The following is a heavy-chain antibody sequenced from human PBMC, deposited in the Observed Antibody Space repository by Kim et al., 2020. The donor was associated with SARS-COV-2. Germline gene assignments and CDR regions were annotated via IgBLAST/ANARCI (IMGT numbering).Heavy chain of an antibody. D-gene: IGHD3-10*01. Sequence: YNPSLKSRVTISVDTSKNQFSLKLSSVTAADTAVYYCARLTVRDSYYFDYWGQGTLVTVSS. CDR3: ARLTVRDSYYFDY. J-gene: IGHJ4*02. V-gene: IGHV4-30-2*04.